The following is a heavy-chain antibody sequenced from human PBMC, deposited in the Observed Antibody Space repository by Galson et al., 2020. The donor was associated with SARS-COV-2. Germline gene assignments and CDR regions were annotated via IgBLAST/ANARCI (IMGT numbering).Heavy chain of an antibody. CDR2: ISFTGGST. D-gene: IGHD6-13*01. V-gene: IGHV3-23*01. CDR1: GFAFSDSA. CDR3: VKAQQYLALFDF. J-gene: IGHJ4*02. Sequence: GGSLRLSCAASGFAFSDSAMTWLRLIPGRGLEWVSTISFTGGSTYYADSVRGRFTISRDNFKNSLSLQMDRLKVDDTAVYFCVKAQQYLALFDFWGQGVQVTGSS.